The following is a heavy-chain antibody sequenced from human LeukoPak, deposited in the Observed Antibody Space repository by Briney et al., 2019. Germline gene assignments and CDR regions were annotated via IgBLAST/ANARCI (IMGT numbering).Heavy chain of an antibody. D-gene: IGHD3-10*01. V-gene: IGHV1-69*06. Sequence: SVKVSCKASGGTFSSYAISWVRQAPRQGLEWMGGIIPIFGTANYAQKFQGRVTITADKSTSTAYMELSSLRSEDTAVYYCARDRGNGSGSDWGQGTLVTVSS. J-gene: IGHJ4*02. CDR2: IIPIFGTA. CDR3: ARDRGNGSGSD. CDR1: GGTFSSYA.